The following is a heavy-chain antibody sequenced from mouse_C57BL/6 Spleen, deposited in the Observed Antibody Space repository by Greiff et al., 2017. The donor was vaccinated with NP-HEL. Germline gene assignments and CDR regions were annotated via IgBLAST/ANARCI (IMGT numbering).Heavy chain of an antibody. D-gene: IGHD1-1*01. V-gene: IGHV1-59*01. CDR3: ARYYYGSSYFDY. Sequence: VQLQQPGAELVRPGTSVKLSCKASGYTFTSYWMHWVKQRPGPGLEWIGVIDPSDSYTNYNQKFKGKATLTVDTSSSTAYMQRSSLTSEDSAVYYCARYYYGSSYFDYWGQGTTLTVSS. J-gene: IGHJ2*01. CDR2: IDPSDSYT. CDR1: GYTFTSYW.